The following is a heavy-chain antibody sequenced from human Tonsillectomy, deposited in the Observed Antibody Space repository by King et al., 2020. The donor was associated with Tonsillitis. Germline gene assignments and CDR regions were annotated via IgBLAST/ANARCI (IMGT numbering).Heavy chain of an antibody. D-gene: IGHD2-15*01. J-gene: IGHJ4*02. Sequence: VQLVESGGGLVQPGGSLRLSCAASGFTFGSYAMSWVRQAPGKGLEWVSGLSGSGGSTYYADSVKGRFTVSRDNSKKTLYLQMNSLRAEDTAVYYCAGEGYCSGGSCYTGALEYWGQGTLVTVSS. CDR1: GFTFGSYA. V-gene: IGHV3-23*04. CDR2: LSGSGGST. CDR3: AGEGYCSGGSCYTGALEY.